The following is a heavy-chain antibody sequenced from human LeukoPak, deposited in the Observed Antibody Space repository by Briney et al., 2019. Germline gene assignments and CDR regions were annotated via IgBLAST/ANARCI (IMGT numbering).Heavy chain of an antibody. D-gene: IGHD2-2*01. J-gene: IGHJ5*02. CDR1: GFTFRKYW. CDR2: INPDDGST. Sequence: PGGSLRLSCAASGFTFRKYWLHWVRQAPGKGLVWVSRINPDDGSTSYADSVKGRFTISRDNAKSTLYLQMNSLRAEDTAVYYCARAHFASPYHLKSTGVCVDPWGQGTLVTVSS. CDR3: ARAHFASPYHLKSTGVCVDP. V-gene: IGHV3-74*01.